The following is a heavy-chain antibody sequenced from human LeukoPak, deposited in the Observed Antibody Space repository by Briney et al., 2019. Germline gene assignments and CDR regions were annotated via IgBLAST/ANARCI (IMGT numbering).Heavy chain of an antibody. CDR2: ISSSSSYI. Sequence: PGGSLRLSCAASGFTFSSYSLNWVRQAPGKGLEWVSSISSSSSYIYYADSVKGRFTISRDNAKSSLYLQMNSLRAEDTAVYYCARDDDYGGNNFDYWGQGTLVTVSS. V-gene: IGHV3-21*01. J-gene: IGHJ4*02. CDR1: GFTFSSYS. D-gene: IGHD4-23*01. CDR3: ARDDDYGGNNFDY.